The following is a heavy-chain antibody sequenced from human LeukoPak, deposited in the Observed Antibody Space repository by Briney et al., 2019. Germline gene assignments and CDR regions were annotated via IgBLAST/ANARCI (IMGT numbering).Heavy chain of an antibody. Sequence: GGSLRLSCAASGFTFSSYAMSWVRQAPGKGLEWVSAISGSGGSTYYADSVKGRFTISRDNAKNSLYLQMNSLRAEDTAVYYCCSGDIVATRNDYWGQGTLVTVSS. CDR1: GFTFSSYA. D-gene: IGHD5-12*01. CDR3: CSGDIVATRNDY. V-gene: IGHV3-23*01. J-gene: IGHJ4*02. CDR2: ISGSGGST.